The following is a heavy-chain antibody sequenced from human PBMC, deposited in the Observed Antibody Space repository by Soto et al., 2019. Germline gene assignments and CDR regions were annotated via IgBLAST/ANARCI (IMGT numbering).Heavy chain of an antibody. J-gene: IGHJ6*02. CDR1: GFTFSTYW. Sequence: GGSLRLSCAASGFTFSTYWMSWVRQSPGKGLEWVANIKEDGSEKYYVDSVEGRFTISRDNAKNSLYLQMTSLRAEDTALYYCARGWGYFDSSGFPYLYAMDVWGQGTAVTVSS. CDR3: ARGWGYFDSSGFPYLYAMDV. CDR2: IKEDGSEK. D-gene: IGHD3-22*01. V-gene: IGHV3-7*01.